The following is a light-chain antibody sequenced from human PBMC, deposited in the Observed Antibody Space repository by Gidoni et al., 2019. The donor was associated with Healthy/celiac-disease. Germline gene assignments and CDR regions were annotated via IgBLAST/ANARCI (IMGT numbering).Light chain of an antibody. CDR3: HSLDSSVNPLGV. CDR1: SLRSYY. V-gene: IGLV3-19*01. CDR2: GKT. Sequence: SSELTQDPAVSVALGQTVRITCQGDSLRSYYASWYQQKPGQAPVLVIYGKTHRPSGIPYRFSASSSGNTVSLTITGAQAEDEADYYCHSLDSSVNPLGVFGGGPKLTVL. J-gene: IGLJ2*01.